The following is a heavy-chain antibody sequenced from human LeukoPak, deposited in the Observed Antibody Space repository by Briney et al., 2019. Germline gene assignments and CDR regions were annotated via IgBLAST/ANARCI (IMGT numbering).Heavy chain of an antibody. CDR2: IYPGDSDT. D-gene: IGHD6-19*01. V-gene: IGHV5-51*01. CDR1: GYSFTSYW. Sequence: KCGESLKISCKGSGYSFTSYWIGWVRQMPGKGLEWMGIIYPGDSDTRYSPSFQGQVTISADKSINTAYLQWSSLKASDTAIYYCARWGKQWLVPCWFDPWGQGTLVTVSS. J-gene: IGHJ5*02. CDR3: ARWGKQWLVPCWFDP.